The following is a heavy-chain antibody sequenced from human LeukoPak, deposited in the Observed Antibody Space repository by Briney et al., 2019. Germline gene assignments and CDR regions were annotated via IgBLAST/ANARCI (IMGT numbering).Heavy chain of an antibody. CDR3: ARESQTLPLFDY. V-gene: IGHV1-46*01. Sequence: GASVKVSCKASGYTFTSYYMLWVRQAPGQGLEWMGIINPSGGSTSYAQKFQGRVTMTRDTSTSTVYMELSSLRSEDTAVYYCARESQTLPLFDYWGQGTLVTVSS. J-gene: IGHJ4*02. CDR2: INPSGGST. CDR1: GYTFTSYY.